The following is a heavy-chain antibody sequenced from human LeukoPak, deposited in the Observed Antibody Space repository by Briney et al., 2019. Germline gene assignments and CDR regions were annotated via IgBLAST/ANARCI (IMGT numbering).Heavy chain of an antibody. Sequence: HPWGSLRLSCAASGFTFSSYAMHWVRQAPGKGLEWVAVISYDGSNKYYADSVKGRFTISRDNSKNTLYLQMNSLRAEDTAVYYCARDGSPHYDYVWGRAFDIWGQGTMVTVSS. V-gene: IGHV3-30-3*01. D-gene: IGHD3-16*01. CDR1: GFTFSSYA. J-gene: IGHJ3*02. CDR2: ISYDGSNK. CDR3: ARDGSPHYDYVWGRAFDI.